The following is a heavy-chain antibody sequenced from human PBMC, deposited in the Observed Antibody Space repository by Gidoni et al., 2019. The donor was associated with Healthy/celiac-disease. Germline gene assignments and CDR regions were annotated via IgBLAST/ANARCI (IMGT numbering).Heavy chain of an antibody. J-gene: IGHJ4*02. CDR1: GSTFSSSA. CDR3: VKQLATRFRSHYFDY. D-gene: IGHD5-12*01. CDR2: ISSNGGST. V-gene: IGHV3-64D*06. Sequence: EVQLVCPGGGLVQPGGSPRLPCSASGSTFSSSAMHWLRQAPGKGLEYVSAISSNGGSTDHADSVKGRFTISRDNSKNTLYLQMSSLRAEDTAVYYCVKQLATRFRSHYFDYWGQGTLVTVSS.